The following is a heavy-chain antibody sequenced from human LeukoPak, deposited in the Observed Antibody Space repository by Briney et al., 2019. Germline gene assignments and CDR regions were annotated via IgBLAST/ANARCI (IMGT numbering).Heavy chain of an antibody. CDR1: GFTFSTYW. J-gene: IGHJ3*01. Sequence: GGSLRLSCAASGFTFSTYWMTWVCQAPGKGLEWVANMKGDGSEIHYVDSVKGRFTISRDNAKNSLYLQMNYLRAEDTAVYYCARPAYTAAYDLWGQGTMVTVSS. V-gene: IGHV3-7*01. D-gene: IGHD3-16*01. CDR2: MKGDGSEI. CDR3: ARPAYTAAYDL.